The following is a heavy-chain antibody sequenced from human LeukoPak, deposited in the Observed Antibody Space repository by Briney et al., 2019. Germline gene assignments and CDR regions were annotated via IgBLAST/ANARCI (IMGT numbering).Heavy chain of an antibody. J-gene: IGHJ3*02. CDR2: IYYSGST. CDR3: ARHSIAVAQNAFDI. V-gene: IGHV4-39*01. Sequence: SETLSLTCTVSGGSISSSSYYWGWIRQPPGKGLEWIGSIYYSGSTYYNPSLKSRVTISVDTSKNQFSLKLSSVTAADTAVYYCARHSIAVAQNAFDIWGQGTMVTVSS. CDR1: GGSISSSSYY. D-gene: IGHD6-19*01.